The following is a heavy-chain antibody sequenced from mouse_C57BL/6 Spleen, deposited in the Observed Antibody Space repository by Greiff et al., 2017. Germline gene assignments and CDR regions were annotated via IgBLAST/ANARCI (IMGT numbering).Heavy chain of an antibody. CDR2: INYDGSST. CDR3: ARDRKGLRGGYFDY. V-gene: IGHV5-16*01. D-gene: IGHD1-1*01. CDR1: GFTFSDYY. Sequence: EVKLVESEGGLVQPGSSMKLSCTASGFTFSDYYMAWVRQVPEKGLEWVANINYDGSSTYYLDSLKSRFIISRDNAKNILYLQMSSLKSEDTATYYCARDRKGLRGGYFDYWGQGTTLTVSS. J-gene: IGHJ2*01.